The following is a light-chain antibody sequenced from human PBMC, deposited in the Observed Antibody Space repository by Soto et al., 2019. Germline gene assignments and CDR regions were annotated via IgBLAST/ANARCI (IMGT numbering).Light chain of an antibody. CDR1: QCISIY. Sequence: DIQMTQSPSSLSASVGDRVTITCRASQCISIYLNWYQQQPGKAPKLLIYAASRLQSGVPSTFSGTGSGRDFTLTIDSLKPEDFATYFCQQSHGTPFTFGGGTTV. J-gene: IGKJ4*01. V-gene: IGKV1-39*01. CDR3: QQSHGTPFT. CDR2: AAS.